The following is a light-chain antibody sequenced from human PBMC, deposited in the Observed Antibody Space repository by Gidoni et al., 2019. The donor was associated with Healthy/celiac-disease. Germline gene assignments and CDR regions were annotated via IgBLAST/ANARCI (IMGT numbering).Light chain of an antibody. J-gene: IGKJ1*01. CDR3: QQYYSTRT. CDR1: QSVLYSSNNKNY. Sequence: DIVMTQSPDYLAVSLGERATINCKSSQSVLYSSNNKNYLAWYQQKPGQPPKLLIYWASTRESGVPDRFSGSGSGTDFTLTISSLQAEDVAVYYCQQYYSTRTFXXXTKVEIK. CDR2: WAS. V-gene: IGKV4-1*01.